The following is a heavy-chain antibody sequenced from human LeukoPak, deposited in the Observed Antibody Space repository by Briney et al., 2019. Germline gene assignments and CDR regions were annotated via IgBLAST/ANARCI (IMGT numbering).Heavy chain of an antibody. CDR3: ARQTPVTASLKRAFDC. V-gene: IGHV4-34*01. CDR1: GGSFSGYY. CDR2: INHSGST. J-gene: IGHJ4*02. Sequence: PSETLSLTCAVYGGSFSGYYWSWIRQPPGKGLEWIGEINHSGSTNYNPSLKSRVTISVDTSKNQFSLKLSSVTAADTAVYYCARQTPVTASLKRAFDCWGQGTLVTVSS. D-gene: IGHD4-11*01.